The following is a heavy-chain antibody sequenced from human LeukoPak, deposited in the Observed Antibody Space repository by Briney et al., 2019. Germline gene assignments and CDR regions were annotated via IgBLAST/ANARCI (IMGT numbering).Heavy chain of an antibody. J-gene: IGHJ6*02. CDR2: IWYDGSNK. CDR1: GFTFSSYG. Sequence: GGSLRLSCAASGFTFSSYGMHWVRQAPGKGLEWVAVIWYDGSNKYYADSVKGRFTISRDNSKNTLYLQMNSLRAEDTAVYYCARGGRXXXXYGMDVWGQGTTVTVSS. CDR3: ARGGRXXXXYGMDV. V-gene: IGHV3-33*01.